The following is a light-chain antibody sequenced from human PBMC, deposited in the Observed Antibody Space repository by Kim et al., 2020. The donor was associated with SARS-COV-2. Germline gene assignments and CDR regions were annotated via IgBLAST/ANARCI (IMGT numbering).Light chain of an antibody. CDR1: QSFNTC. V-gene: IGKV1-5*03. CDR2: RAS. CDR3: LQYNDYPLT. J-gene: IGKJ4*02. Sequence: DIQMTQSPSTLSASVGDRVTITCRASQSFNTCLAWYQQKPGKAPKLLIYRASSLESGVPSRFSGSASGTEFTLTISSLQPDDFATYYCLQYNDYPLTFGGGTKVDIK.